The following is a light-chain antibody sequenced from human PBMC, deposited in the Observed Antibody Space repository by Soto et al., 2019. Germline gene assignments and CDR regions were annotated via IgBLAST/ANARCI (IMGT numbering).Light chain of an antibody. J-gene: IGKJ2*01. CDR3: QQYGSSPET. CDR2: GAS. V-gene: IGKV3-15*01. CDR1: QAVSSN. Sequence: EIVMTQSPATLSVSPGERATLSCRASQAVSSNLAWYQQKPGQAPRLLIYGASTRATGIPARFSGSGSGTEFTLTISRLEPEDFAVYYCQQYGSSPETFGQGTELEIK.